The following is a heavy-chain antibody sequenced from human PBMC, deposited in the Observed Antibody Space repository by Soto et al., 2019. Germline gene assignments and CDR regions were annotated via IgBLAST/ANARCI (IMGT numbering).Heavy chain of an antibody. CDR3: ATGDYGDSVLYFHQ. J-gene: IGHJ1*01. CDR2: IGSSGNYI. V-gene: IGHV3-21*01. CDR1: GFTFSHYS. Sequence: EVQLEESGGGLVKPWGSLRLSCAASGFTFSHYSMNWVRQAPGKGLEWVSSIGSSGNYIFYADSVKGRLTISRDSARNLLFLQMTSLRVEDTAVYYCATGDYGDSVLYFHQWGQGTLVTVSS. D-gene: IGHD4-17*01.